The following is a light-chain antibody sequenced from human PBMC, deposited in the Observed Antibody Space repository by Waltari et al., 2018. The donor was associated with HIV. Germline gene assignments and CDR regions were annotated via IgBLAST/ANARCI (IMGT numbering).Light chain of an antibody. CDR3: QQTNSFPFT. Sequence: DIQMTQFPSSVSAYVGDRVTRTCRATKGTSTWLAWYQKKPGKAPKLLISGASNLEPGVPSRFSGSGSGTSFSLTITSLQADDFAVYFCQQTNSFPFTFGQGTRLEIK. CDR1: KGTSTW. J-gene: IGKJ5*01. V-gene: IGKV1-12*01. CDR2: GAS.